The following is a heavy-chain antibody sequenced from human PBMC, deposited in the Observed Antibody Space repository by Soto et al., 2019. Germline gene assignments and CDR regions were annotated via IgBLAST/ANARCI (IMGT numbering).Heavy chain of an antibody. V-gene: IGHV3-23*05. J-gene: IGHJ4*02. CDR1: GFTFSNYD. Sequence: GGSLRLSCTASGFTFSNYDMGWVRQPPGKGLEWVSTTAHSGSPTFYADSVRGRFTISRDNSRNTLYLQMNSLRAEDTAVYFCASRPDFAHWGRGTLVTVSS. CDR2: TAHSGSPT. D-gene: IGHD2-21*01. CDR3: ASRPDFAH.